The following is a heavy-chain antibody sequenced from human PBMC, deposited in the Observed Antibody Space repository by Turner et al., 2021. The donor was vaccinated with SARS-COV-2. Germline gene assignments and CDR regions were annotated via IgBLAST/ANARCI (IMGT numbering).Heavy chain of an antibody. CDR3: ARHCDKGAERCVTAFDF. Sequence: QLQMQDSGPGLVKPSETLSLTCTVPSVSIDNHLYFWGWIRQPPGKGLEWIGTNDYSGGNHYNPSLRSRVTMSIDTSKNHQFSLTLSSVTAADSAVYYCARHCDKGAERCVTAFDFWGQGTMVTVSS. CDR1: SVSIDNHLYF. J-gene: IGHJ3*01. V-gene: IGHV4-39*01. D-gene: IGHD2-21*02. CDR2: NDYSGGN.